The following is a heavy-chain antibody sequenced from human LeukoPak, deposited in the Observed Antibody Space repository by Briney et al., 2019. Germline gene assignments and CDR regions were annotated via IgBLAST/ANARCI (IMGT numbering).Heavy chain of an antibody. CDR1: GYSFTRYY. CDR2: INPSGGST. Sequence: GSVKVSCKASGYSFTRYYMHWVRQAPGQGLEWMGIINPSGGSTSYAQKFQGRVTMTRDTSTSTVYMELSSLRSEDTAVYYCARDLSTYSSSSGYWGQGTLVAVSS. V-gene: IGHV1-46*01. CDR3: ARDLSTYSSSSGY. D-gene: IGHD6-13*01. J-gene: IGHJ4*02.